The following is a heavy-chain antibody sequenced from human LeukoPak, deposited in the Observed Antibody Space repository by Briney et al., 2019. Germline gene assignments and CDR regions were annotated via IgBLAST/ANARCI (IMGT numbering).Heavy chain of an antibody. D-gene: IGHD3-9*01. J-gene: IGHJ4*02. Sequence: GGSLRLSCAASGFTFSSYSMNWVRQAPGKGLEWVSSISSSSSYIYYADSVEGRFTISRDNAKNSLYLQMNSLRAEDTAVYYCARDTRVLRYFDWLFKDYFDYWGQGTLVTVSS. CDR1: GFTFSSYS. V-gene: IGHV3-21*01. CDR3: ARDTRVLRYFDWLFKDYFDY. CDR2: ISSSSSYI.